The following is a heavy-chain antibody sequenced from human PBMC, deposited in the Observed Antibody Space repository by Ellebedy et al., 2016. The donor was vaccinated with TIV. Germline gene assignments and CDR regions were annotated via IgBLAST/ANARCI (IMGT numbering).Heavy chain of an antibody. CDR3: TRGLAD. J-gene: IGHJ4*02. CDR1: GFTFSDHS. V-gene: IGHV3-72*01. CDR2: AGNKVNRYTT. Sequence: GESLKISCVTSGFTFSDHSMHWVRQAPGKGLEWVGHAGNKVNRYTTEYAASVKGRFTISRDDSRNSVYLQMSSLKTEDTAIYYCTRGLADWGQGTLVTVSS.